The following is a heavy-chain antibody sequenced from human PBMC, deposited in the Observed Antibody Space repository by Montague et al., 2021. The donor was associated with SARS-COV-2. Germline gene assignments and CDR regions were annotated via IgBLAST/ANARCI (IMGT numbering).Heavy chain of an antibody. CDR3: AHRPLLALKGQFDY. CDR2: IYWDDDK. J-gene: IGHJ4*02. CDR1: GFSLSTSGVG. Sequence: PALVKPTQTLTLTCTFSGFSLSTSGVGVGWIRQPPGKALEWPALIYWDDDKRYSPSLKSRLTITKDTSKNQVVLTMTNMDPVDTATYYCAHRPLLALKGQFDYWGQGTLVAVSS. D-gene: IGHD3-3*02. V-gene: IGHV2-5*02.